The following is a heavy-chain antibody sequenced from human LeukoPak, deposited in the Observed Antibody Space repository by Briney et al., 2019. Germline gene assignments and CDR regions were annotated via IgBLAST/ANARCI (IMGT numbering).Heavy chain of an antibody. Sequence: GVFRRLSSAASGFTFSDYWMHGVGQAPGKGLVWVSRIKSDGSSTTYADSVKGRFTISRDNAKNTLYLQMNSLRAEDTALYHCARDVSTVVVPVAIDYWGQGTLVTVSS. CDR1: GFTFSDYW. J-gene: IGHJ4*02. V-gene: IGHV3-74*03. CDR3: ARDVSTVVVPVAIDY. D-gene: IGHD2-2*01. CDR2: IKSDGSST.